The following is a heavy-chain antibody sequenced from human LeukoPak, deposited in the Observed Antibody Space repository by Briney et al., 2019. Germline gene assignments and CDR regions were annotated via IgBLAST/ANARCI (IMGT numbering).Heavy chain of an antibody. CDR1: EFTFSTFG. V-gene: IGHV3-30*02. J-gene: IGHJ4*02. Sequence: PGGSLRLSCAASEFTFSTFGMHWVRQAPGKGLEWVAFIRYDGNIKYYADSVKGRFTISRDNSKNTLYLQMNSLRAEDTAVYYCARLLWFGEPPDYWGQGTLVTVSS. CDR2: IRYDGNIK. D-gene: IGHD3-10*01. CDR3: ARLLWFGEPPDY.